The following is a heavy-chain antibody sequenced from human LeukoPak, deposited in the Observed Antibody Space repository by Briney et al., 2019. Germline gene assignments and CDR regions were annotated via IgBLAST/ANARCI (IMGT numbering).Heavy chain of an antibody. D-gene: IGHD1-26*01. CDR2: ISGSSSYI. Sequence: GGSLRLSCAASGFTFSSYTMNWVRQAPGRGLEGVSCISGSSSYIYYADSVKGRFTISRDNAKNSLYLQMNSLRGEDTAVYYCARDPVVGATTAQHWGQGTLVTVSS. J-gene: IGHJ1*01. CDR3: ARDPVVGATTAQH. V-gene: IGHV3-21*01. CDR1: GFTFSSYT.